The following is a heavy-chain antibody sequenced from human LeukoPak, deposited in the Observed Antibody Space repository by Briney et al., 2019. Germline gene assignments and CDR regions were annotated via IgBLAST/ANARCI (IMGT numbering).Heavy chain of an antibody. CDR3: AGAGSETQWRAFDF. CDR2: IGTADDT. V-gene: IGHV3-13*01. Sequence: GGSLRLSCAASGVTFSRYDMHGVRQATGKGLEWVSGIGTADDTYYAGSVKGRFTISRENARNSFYLQMDSLTAGDTAVYYCAGAGSETQWRAFDFWGQGALVTVFS. CDR1: GVTFSRYD. D-gene: IGHD6-19*01. J-gene: IGHJ4*02.